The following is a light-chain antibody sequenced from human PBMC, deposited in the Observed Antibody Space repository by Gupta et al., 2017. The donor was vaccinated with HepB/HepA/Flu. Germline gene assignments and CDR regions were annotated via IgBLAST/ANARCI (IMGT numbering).Light chain of an antibody. Sequence: QSALTQPPSVPGSSGQSVPTLCPGTSSDVGRYNLVAWYQQPPVTAPKLMIYEVSNRPSGIPDRFSGSKSGNSASLTISVHHAEDEAGYYSISYTSSSTLVFGGGTKLTVL. CDR3: ISYTSSSTLV. CDR1: SSDVGRYNL. J-gene: IGLJ2*01. CDR2: EVS. V-gene: IGLV2-18*02.